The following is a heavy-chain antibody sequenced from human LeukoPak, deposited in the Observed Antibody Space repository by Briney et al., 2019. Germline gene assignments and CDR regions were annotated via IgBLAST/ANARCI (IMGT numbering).Heavy chain of an antibody. CDR1: RFTFSSDA. Sequence: GGSLRLSSAASRFTFSSDAMSWVRQAPGKGLEWVSAITGSGTGTYYADSVKGRFTISRDDSKNTLYLQMNSLRAEDTAVYYCARMGKGPLDYWGQGTLVTVSS. V-gene: IGHV3-23*01. D-gene: IGHD5-24*01. CDR3: ARMGKGPLDY. CDR2: ITGSGTGT. J-gene: IGHJ4*02.